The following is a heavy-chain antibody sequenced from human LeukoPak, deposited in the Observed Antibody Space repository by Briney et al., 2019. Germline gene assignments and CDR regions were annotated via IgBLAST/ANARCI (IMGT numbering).Heavy chain of an antibody. CDR1: GFTVSSNY. J-gene: IGHJ1*01. V-gene: IGHV3-53*01. CDR3: AKDIYSSRNVQYFQH. CDR2: IYSGGST. Sequence: PGGSLRLSCAASGFTVSSNYMSWVRQAPGKGLEWVSVIYSGGSTYYADSVKGRFTISRDNSKNTLYLQMNSLRAEDTAVYYCAKDIYSSRNVQYFQHWGQGTLVTVSS. D-gene: IGHD6-13*01.